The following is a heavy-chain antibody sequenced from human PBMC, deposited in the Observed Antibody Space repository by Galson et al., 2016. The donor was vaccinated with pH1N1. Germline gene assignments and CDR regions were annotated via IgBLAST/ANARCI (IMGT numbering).Heavy chain of an antibody. J-gene: IGHJ4*02. D-gene: IGHD2-21*01. CDR3: AREPYFPPYFDN. Sequence: SLRLSCAASGFIFSGYTMNWVRQAPGKGPEWVSSISSSGRNIYYADSMKGRFTISRDNAKNTLYLQINNLRAEDTGIYYCAREPYFPPYFDNWGQGILVTVS. CDR2: ISSSGRNI. V-gene: IGHV3-21*01. CDR1: GFIFSGYT.